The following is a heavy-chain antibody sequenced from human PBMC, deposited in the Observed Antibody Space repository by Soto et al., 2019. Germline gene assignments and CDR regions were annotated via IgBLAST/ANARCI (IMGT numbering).Heavy chain of an antibody. J-gene: IGHJ4*02. D-gene: IGHD1-1*01. CDR3: AHTRTTGTILAFDY. V-gene: IGHV2-5*02. CDR1: GVSHSTSGMD. CDR2: IYWDDDK. Sequence: GSGPTLVNPTQTLALTCTFSGVSHSTSGMDVGWIRQPPGKALEWLALIYWDDDKRYSPSLKSRLTITKDTSKNQVVLTMTNMDPVDTATYYCAHTRTTGTILAFDYWGQGTLVTVS.